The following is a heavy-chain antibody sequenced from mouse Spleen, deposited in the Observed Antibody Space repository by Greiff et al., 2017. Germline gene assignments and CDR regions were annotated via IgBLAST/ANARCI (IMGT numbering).Heavy chain of an antibody. D-gene: IGHD2-14*01. Sequence: EVKLQESGGGLVKLGGSLKLSCAASGFTFSSYAMSWVRQTPEKRLEWVATISSGGGNTYYPDSVKGRFTISRDNAKNTLYLQMSSLKSEDTAMYYCAREVRDAMDYWGQGTSVTVSS. CDR3: AREVRDAMDY. V-gene: IGHV5-9*04. J-gene: IGHJ4*01. CDR2: ISSGGGNT. CDR1: GFTFSSYA.